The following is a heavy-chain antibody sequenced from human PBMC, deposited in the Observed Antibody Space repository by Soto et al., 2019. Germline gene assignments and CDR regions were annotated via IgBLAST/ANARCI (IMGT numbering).Heavy chain of an antibody. CDR1: GDSVSSNSAA. CDR3: AGTTSHYWYYMDV. CDR2: TYYRSRWYN. D-gene: IGHD1-7*01. Sequence: PSLTLSLTCAISGDSVSSNSAAWNWIRQSPSRGLEWLGRTYYRSRWYNDYAVSVRSRITVNPDTSKNQFSLQLTSVTPEDTAVYYCAGTTSHYWYYMDVWGKGTTVTVSS. V-gene: IGHV6-1*01. J-gene: IGHJ6*03.